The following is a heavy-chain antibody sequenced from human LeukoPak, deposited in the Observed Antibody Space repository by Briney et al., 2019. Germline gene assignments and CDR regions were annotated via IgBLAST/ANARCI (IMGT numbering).Heavy chain of an antibody. V-gene: IGHV3-23*01. J-gene: IGHJ6*02. CDR1: GFTFSSYG. D-gene: IGHD2-21*01. Sequence: PGGSLRLSCAASGFTFSSYGMSWVRQPPGKGLEWVSSISDSGGDTYYADSVKGRFTISRDNAKNSLYLQMNTLRADDTAVYYCARDFGESYGMDVWGQGTTVIVSS. CDR3: ARDFGESYGMDV. CDR2: ISDSGGDT.